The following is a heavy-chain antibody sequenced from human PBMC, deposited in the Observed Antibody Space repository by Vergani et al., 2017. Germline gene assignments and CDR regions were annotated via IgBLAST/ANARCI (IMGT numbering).Heavy chain of an antibody. CDR1: GFTFSSYE. J-gene: IGHJ4*02. V-gene: IGHV3-48*03. Sequence: EVQLVESGGGLVQPGGSLRLSCAASGFTFSSYEMNWVRQAPGKGLEWVSYISSSGSTIYYADSAKGRFTISRDNAKNSLYLQMNSLRAEDTAVYYCARIQYYYGSGSYYSDYWGQGTLVTVSS. D-gene: IGHD3-10*01. CDR2: ISSSGSTI. CDR3: ARIQYYYGSGSYYSDY.